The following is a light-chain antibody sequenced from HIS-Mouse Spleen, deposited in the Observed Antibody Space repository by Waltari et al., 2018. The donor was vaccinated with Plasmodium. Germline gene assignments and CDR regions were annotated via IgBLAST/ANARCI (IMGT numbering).Light chain of an antibody. V-gene: IGLV3-27*01. CDR1: VLAKKY. CDR2: KDS. Sequence: SYELTQPSSVSVSPGQTARITCSGDVLAKKYARWFQQKPGQAPVLVIYKDSEWPSGIPARFSCSSSGTTVTLTSSGAQVEDEADYYCYSAADNNGVVFGGGTKLTVL. CDR3: YSAADNNGVV. J-gene: IGLJ2*01.